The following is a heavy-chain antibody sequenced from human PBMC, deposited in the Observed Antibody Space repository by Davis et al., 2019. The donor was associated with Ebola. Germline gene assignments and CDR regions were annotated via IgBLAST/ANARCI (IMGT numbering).Heavy chain of an antibody. D-gene: IGHD5-12*01. Sequence: HSQTLSLTCAISGDSVFSGGWNWIRQSPSRGLEWLGRTYYSSKWYDGYAESVKSRIHISPDTAKNQFSLHLNSVTPEDTAVYYCARGWLRSGLDVWGKGAAVTVSS. J-gene: IGHJ6*04. CDR3: ARGWLRSGLDV. V-gene: IGHV6-1*01. CDR1: GDSVFSGG. CDR2: TYYSSKWYD.